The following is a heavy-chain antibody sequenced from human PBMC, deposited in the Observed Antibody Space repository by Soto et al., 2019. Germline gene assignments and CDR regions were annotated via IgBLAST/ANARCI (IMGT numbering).Heavy chain of an antibody. D-gene: IGHD3-10*01. V-gene: IGHV3-30*18. J-gene: IGHJ5*02. Sequence: GSLRLSCAASGFTLSSYGMHWVRQAPGKGLEWVAVISYDGSNKYYADSVKGRFTISRDNSKNTLYLQMNSLRAEDTAVYYRAKAYYYGSGTKGNWFDPWGQGTLVTVSS. CDR3: AKAYYYGSGTKGNWFDP. CDR1: GFTLSSYG. CDR2: ISYDGSNK.